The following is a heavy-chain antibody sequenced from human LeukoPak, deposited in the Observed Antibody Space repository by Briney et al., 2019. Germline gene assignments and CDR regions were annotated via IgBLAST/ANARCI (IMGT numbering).Heavy chain of an antibody. CDR2: IYYSGSS. J-gene: IGHJ4*02. D-gene: IGHD6-19*01. CDR1: GGSISSGDYY. CDR3: ARGRILKYSSGWLLDY. V-gene: IGHV4-30-4*08. Sequence: SETLSLTCTVSGGSISSGDYYWSWIRQPPGKGLEWIGYIYYSGSSFYNPSLKSRLTISVDTSKNHFSLNLSSVTAADTAVYYCARGRILKYSSGWLLDYWGQGTLVTVSS.